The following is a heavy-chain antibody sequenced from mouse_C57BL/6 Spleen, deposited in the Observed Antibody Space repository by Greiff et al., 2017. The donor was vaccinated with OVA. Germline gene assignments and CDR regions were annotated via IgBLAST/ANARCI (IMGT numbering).Heavy chain of an antibody. V-gene: IGHV1-64*01. J-gene: IGHJ2*01. CDR2: IHPNSGST. CDR3: AREDTTVVGIDY. Sequence: QVQLQQPGAELVKPGASVKLSCKASGYTFTSYWMHWVKQRPGQGLEWIGMIHPNSGSTNYNEKFKSKATLTVDKSSSTAYMQLSSLTSEDSAVYYYAREDTTVVGIDYWGQGTTLTVSA. CDR1: GYTFTSYW. D-gene: IGHD1-1*01.